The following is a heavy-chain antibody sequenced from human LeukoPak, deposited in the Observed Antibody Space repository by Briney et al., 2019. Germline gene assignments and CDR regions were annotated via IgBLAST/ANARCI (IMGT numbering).Heavy chain of an antibody. CDR3: ARDGTSTDDY. CDR2: ISGNNDNP. D-gene: IGHD2-2*01. J-gene: IGHJ4*02. Sequence: GASVKVSCKTSGYTFGNFGINWVRQAPGQGLEWMGWISGNNDNPDYGQKFQGRFAVTTDSSTTTAYMELRNLTFDDTAVYYCARDGTSTDDYWGQGTLVTVSS. V-gene: IGHV1-18*01. CDR1: GYTFGNFG.